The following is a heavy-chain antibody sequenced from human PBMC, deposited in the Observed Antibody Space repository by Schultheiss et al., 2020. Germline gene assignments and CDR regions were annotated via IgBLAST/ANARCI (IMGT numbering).Heavy chain of an antibody. CDR2: IYHSGST. Sequence: SQTLSLTCAASGFTFSDYYMSWIRQPPGKGLEWIGYIYHSGSTYYNPSLKSRVTISVDTSKNQFSLKLSSVTAADTAVYYCARRGEEPWFDPWGQGTLVTVSS. CDR3: ARRGEEPWFDP. CDR1: GFTFSDYY. V-gene: IGHV4-59*08. J-gene: IGHJ5*02. D-gene: IGHD2-21*01.